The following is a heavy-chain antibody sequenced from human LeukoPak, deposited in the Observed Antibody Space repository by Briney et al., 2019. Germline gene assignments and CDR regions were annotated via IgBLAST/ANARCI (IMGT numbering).Heavy chain of an antibody. CDR3: AREKDVAVVSLVNWFDP. Sequence: PSETLSLTCTVSGGSISSSSYYWGWIRQPPGKGLEWIGSIYYSGSTYYNPSLKSRVTISVDTSKNQFSLKLSSVTAADTAVYYCAREKDVAVVSLVNWFDPWGQGTLVTVSS. D-gene: IGHD6-19*01. CDR2: IYYSGST. V-gene: IGHV4-39*07. J-gene: IGHJ5*02. CDR1: GGSISSSSYY.